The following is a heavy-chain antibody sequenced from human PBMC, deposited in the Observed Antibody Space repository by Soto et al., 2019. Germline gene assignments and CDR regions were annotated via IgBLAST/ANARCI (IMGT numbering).Heavy chain of an antibody. CDR1: GFTFSNAW. Sequence: PGGSLRLSCAASGFTFSNAWMNWVRQAPGKGLEWVGRIKSKTDGGTTDYAAPVKGRFTISRDDSKNTLYLQMNSLKTEDTAVYYCNSIRGALRGYYYGMDVWGQGTTVTVSS. D-gene: IGHD2-21*01. V-gene: IGHV3-15*07. J-gene: IGHJ6*02. CDR2: IKSKTDGGTT. CDR3: NSIRGALRGYYYGMDV.